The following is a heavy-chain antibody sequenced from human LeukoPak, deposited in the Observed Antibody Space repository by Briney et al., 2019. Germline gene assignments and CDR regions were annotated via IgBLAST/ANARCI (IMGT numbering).Heavy chain of an antibody. Sequence: GGSLRLSCVASGFSFSTYWMTWVRQVPGKRLEWVANIKQDGSEKYYVDSVKGRFTSSRDNAKNSLYLQMNRLRAEDTAVYYCARGYWNFGLWGRGTQVTVSS. J-gene: IGHJ2*01. CDR3: ARGYWNFGL. CDR2: IKQDGSEK. V-gene: IGHV3-7*01. CDR1: GFSFSTYW.